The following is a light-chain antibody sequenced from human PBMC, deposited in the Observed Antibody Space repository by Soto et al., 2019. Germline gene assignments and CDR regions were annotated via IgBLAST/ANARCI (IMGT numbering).Light chain of an antibody. CDR3: QQYGRPLCT. CDR2: GAS. CDR1: QSVSSSY. V-gene: IGKV3-20*01. Sequence: LDITQAPGTLSVSPWLRSTLSYRSSQSVSSSYLGWYQQKPGQAPRLLIYGASSRATGIPDRFSGRGSGTDFTLTISRLEPEDAAVYYCQQYGRPLCTFGQGTKVDIK. J-gene: IGKJ1*01.